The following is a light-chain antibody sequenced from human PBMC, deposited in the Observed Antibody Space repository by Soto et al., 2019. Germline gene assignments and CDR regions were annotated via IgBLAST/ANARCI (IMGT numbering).Light chain of an antibody. Sequence: DIQMTQSPSTLSASVGDRVTITCRASQSISSWLAWYQRKPGKAPKLLIYDASSLESGVPSRFSGSGSGTEFTLTISSLQPDDFATYYCQQYNSYSSWTFGQGTKVEIK. J-gene: IGKJ1*01. V-gene: IGKV1-5*01. CDR3: QQYNSYSSWT. CDR2: DAS. CDR1: QSISSW.